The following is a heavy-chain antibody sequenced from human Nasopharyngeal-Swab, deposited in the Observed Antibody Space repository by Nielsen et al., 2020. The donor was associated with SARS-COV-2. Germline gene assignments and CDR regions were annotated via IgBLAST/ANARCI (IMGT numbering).Heavy chain of an antibody. J-gene: IGHJ5*02. Sequence: VRQMPGKGLEWMGIIYPGDSDTRYSPSFQGQVTISADKSISTAYLQWSSLKASDTAMYYCARAFWSGYYMSYNWFDPWGQGTLVTVSS. CDR3: ARAFWSGYYMSYNWFDP. D-gene: IGHD3-3*01. V-gene: IGHV5-51*01. CDR2: IYPGDSDT.